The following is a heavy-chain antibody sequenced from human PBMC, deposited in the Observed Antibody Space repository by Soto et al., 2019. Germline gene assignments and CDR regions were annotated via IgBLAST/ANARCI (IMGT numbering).Heavy chain of an antibody. Sequence: QVQLVESGGGVVQPGSSLRLSCAASGFTFSSYAMHWVRQAPGKGLEWVTIIWYDGSNKNYADSVKGRFTISRDNSKNTVYLQMNSLRVEDTAVYYCARDSGGDYHNYYMDVWGKGTTVTVSS. CDR3: ARDSGGDYHNYYMDV. J-gene: IGHJ6*03. CDR2: IWYDGSNK. CDR1: GFTFSSYA. D-gene: IGHD4-17*01. V-gene: IGHV3-33*01.